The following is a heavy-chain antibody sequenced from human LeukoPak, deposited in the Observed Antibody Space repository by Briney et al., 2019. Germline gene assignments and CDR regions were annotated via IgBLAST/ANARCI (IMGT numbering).Heavy chain of an antibody. J-gene: IGHJ4*02. CDR2: IYYSGST. CDR1: GGSISSYY. Sequence: PSETLSLTCTVSGGSISSYYWSWIRQPPGKGLEWIGYIYYSGSTNYNPSLKSRVTISVDTSKNQFSLKLSSVTAADTAVYYCARVGQQLVHAGWDLDIYFDYWGQGTLVTVSS. CDR3: ARVGQQLVHAGWDLDIYFDY. V-gene: IGHV4-59*01. D-gene: IGHD6-13*01.